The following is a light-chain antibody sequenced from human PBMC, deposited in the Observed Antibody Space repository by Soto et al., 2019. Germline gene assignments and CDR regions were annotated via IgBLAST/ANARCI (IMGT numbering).Light chain of an antibody. CDR3: QLYAISPKT. V-gene: IGKV3-20*01. CDR2: DAS. Sequence: EVVLTQSPCTLSFWPLERATLSCRASQTVSSTSLAWYQQRPGQAPRLLIFDASTRVTGIPDRFSGSGSGTDFTLTISRLEPEDFAVYFCQLYAISPKTFGQGTRRISN. J-gene: IGKJ1*01. CDR1: QTVSSTS.